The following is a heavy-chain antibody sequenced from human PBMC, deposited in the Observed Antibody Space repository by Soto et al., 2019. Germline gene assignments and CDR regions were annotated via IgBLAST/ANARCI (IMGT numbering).Heavy chain of an antibody. J-gene: IGHJ5*01. D-gene: IGHD3-22*01. Sequence: QVQLVESGGGVVQPGRSLRLSCVASEFTFSGYGMHWVRQAPGKGLEWVAVISYDGSDKYYADSVKGRFTISRDNSKDTLFLQMNSLRVEDTAVYYCAKDPYDKIGQVISWLESWGQGTLVTVSS. V-gene: IGHV3-30*18. CDR3: AKDPYDKIGQVISWLES. CDR1: EFTFSGYG. CDR2: ISYDGSDK.